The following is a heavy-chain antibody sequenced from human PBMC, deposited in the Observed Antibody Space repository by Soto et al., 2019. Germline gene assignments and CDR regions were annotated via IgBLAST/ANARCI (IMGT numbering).Heavy chain of an antibody. CDR3: ASSYSSSWYPIDY. CDR2: IWYDGSNK. V-gene: IGHV3-33*01. CDR1: GFTFSSYG. D-gene: IGHD6-13*01. J-gene: IGHJ4*02. Sequence: QVQLVESGGGVVQPGRSLRLSCAASGFTFSSYGMHWVRQAPGKGLEWVAVIWYDGSNKYYADSVKGRFTISRDNSKNTLYLQMNSLRAEDTAVYYCASSYSSSWYPIDYWGQGTLVNVSS.